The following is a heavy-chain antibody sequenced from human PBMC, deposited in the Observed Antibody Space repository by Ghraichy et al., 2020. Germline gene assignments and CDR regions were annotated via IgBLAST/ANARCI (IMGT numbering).Heavy chain of an antibody. CDR1: GGSFSGYY. Sequence: SETLSLTCAVYGGSFSGYYWNWIRQPPGKGLEWIGEINHSGSTNYNPSLKSRVTISVDTSKNQFSLKLSSVTAADPAMYYCARGLVRGVRGTLSYWGQGTLVTVSS. CDR3: ARGLVRGVRGTLSY. J-gene: IGHJ4*02. V-gene: IGHV4-34*01. D-gene: IGHD3-10*01. CDR2: INHSGST.